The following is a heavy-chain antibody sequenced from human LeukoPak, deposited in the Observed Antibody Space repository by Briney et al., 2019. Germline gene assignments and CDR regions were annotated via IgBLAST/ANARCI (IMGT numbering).Heavy chain of an antibody. CDR3: AKGVKLPLLRSFSYYMAV. V-gene: IGHV3-11*04. D-gene: IGHD3-3*01. J-gene: IGHJ6*03. CDR1: GFTFSDYY. Sequence: GGSLRLSCAASGFTFSDYYMNWIRQAPGKGLEWVSYISSSGSTIYYADSVKGRFTISRDNSKNSLYLQMNGLRAEDTAVYYCAKGVKLPLLRSFSYYMAVWGKGTTVTIPS. CDR2: ISSSGSTI.